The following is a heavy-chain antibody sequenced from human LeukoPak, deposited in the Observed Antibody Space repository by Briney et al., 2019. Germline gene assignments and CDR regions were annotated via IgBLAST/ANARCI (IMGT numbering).Heavy chain of an antibody. CDR1: GFTFSTYW. CDR2: IKSDGKST. CDR3: ARALLGDYGFDS. V-gene: IGHV3-74*01. D-gene: IGHD4-17*01. Sequence: GGSLRLSCAASGFTFSTYWMHWVRQTPGNGPVWVSRIKSDGKSTAYADSVKGRFTISRDNAKNTLYLQMSSLRAEDTAVYYCARALLGDYGFDSWGQGALVTVSS. J-gene: IGHJ4*02.